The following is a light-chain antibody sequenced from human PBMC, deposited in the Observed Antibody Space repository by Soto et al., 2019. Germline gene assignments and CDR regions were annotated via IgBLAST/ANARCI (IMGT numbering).Light chain of an antibody. CDR3: QHADSFPLIT. V-gene: IGKV1-12*01. Sequence: DIQMAHEASCVSASGGDRVTMTCXVSEDISTWLAWYQQKPGKAPKLLIYAASSLQSGVPSRFSGSGSGTDFTLTISSLQPEDFATYYCQHADSFPLITFGQGTRLEIK. CDR1: EDISTW. CDR2: AAS. J-gene: IGKJ5*01.